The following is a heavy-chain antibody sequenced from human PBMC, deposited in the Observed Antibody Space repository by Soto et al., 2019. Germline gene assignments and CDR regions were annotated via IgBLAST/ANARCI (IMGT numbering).Heavy chain of an antibody. V-gene: IGHV1-69*13. Sequence: ASVKVSCKASGGTFSSYAISWVRQAPGQGLEWMGGIIPIFGTANYAQKFQGRVTITADESTSTAYMELSSLRSEDTAVYYCARAHRGDYYYYYGMDVWGQGTTVTVSS. CDR2: IIPIFGTA. D-gene: IGHD3-10*01. J-gene: IGHJ6*02. CDR3: ARAHRGDYYYYYGMDV. CDR1: GGTFSSYA.